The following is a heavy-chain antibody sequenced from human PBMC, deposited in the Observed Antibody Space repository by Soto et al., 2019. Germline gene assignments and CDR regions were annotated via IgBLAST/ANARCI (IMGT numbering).Heavy chain of an antibody. CDR3: ARYGDNSGYGFDFDF. D-gene: IGHD5-12*01. J-gene: IGHJ4*02. CDR1: GDSVSSNSVA. CDR2: TYYRSKWYN. V-gene: IGHV6-1*01. Sequence: SQTLSRTCAISGDSVSSNSVAWNWIRQSPSRGLEWLGRTYYRSKWYNDHAVSVKSRITINPDTSKNQFSLRLNSVTPEDTAVYYCARYGDNSGYGFDFDFCGQGTLVAVSS.